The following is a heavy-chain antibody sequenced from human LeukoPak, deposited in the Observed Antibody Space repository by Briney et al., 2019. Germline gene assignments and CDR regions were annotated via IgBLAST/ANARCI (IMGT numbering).Heavy chain of an antibody. CDR2: IKKDGSEK. V-gene: IGHV3-7*01. CDR1: GFTFSTYW. D-gene: IGHD3-22*01. CDR3: AKNSGNSSGSSFLDY. J-gene: IGHJ4*02. Sequence: PGGSLRLSCVASGFTFSTYWMSWVRQAPGKGLEWVANIKKDGSEKYYVDSVKGRFTISRDNSKNTLYLQMNSLRAEDTAVYYCAKNSGNSSGSSFLDYWGQGTLVTVSS.